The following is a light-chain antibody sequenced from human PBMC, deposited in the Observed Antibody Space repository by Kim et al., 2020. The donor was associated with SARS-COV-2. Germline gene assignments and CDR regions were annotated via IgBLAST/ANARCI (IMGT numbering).Light chain of an antibody. V-gene: IGKV1-5*03. Sequence: SVSSWLAWYQQKPGQAPKLLIYRASGLESGVPSRFSGSGSGTEFTLTISSLQPDDFATYYCQQYNTYPTFGGGTKVDIK. CDR2: RAS. CDR1: SVSSW. CDR3: QQYNTYPT. J-gene: IGKJ4*01.